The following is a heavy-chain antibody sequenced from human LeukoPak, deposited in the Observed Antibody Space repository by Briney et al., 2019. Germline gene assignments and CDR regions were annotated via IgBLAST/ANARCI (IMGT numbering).Heavy chain of an antibody. D-gene: IGHD1-26*01. CDR2: MNPNSGNT. V-gene: IGHV1-8*02. CDR1: GYTFTSYG. J-gene: IGHJ4*02. Sequence: EASVKVSCKASGYTFTSYGISWVRQAPGQGLEWMGWMNPNSGNTGYAQKFQGRVTMTRNTSISTAYMELSSLRSEDTAVYYCAREGDSGSYDDYWGQGTLVTVSS. CDR3: AREGDSGSYDDY.